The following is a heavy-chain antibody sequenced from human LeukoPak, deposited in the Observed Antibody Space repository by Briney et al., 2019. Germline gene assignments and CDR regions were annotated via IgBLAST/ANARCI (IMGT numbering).Heavy chain of an antibody. CDR2: IKGDGSEK. V-gene: IGHV3-7*01. CDR3: VKQAGVY. D-gene: IGHD6-19*01. J-gene: IGHJ4*02. Sequence: GGSLRLSCAVSGFTIRNLWMTWVRQAPGKGLECVANIKGDGSEKNYVDSVKGRFTISRDDAKNSLYLQMNSLRAEDTAVYYCVKQAGVYWGQGTLVTVSS. CDR1: GFTIRNLW.